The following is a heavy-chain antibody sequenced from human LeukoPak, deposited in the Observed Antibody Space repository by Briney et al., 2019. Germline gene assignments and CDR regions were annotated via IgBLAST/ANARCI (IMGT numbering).Heavy chain of an antibody. CDR2: IYYSGST. J-gene: IGHJ4*02. Sequence: SETLSLTCTVSGGSISSSSYYWGWIRQPPGKGLEWIGSIYYSGSTYYNPSLRSRVIISVDTSKNQVSLRLDSVTAADTALYYCASSPSSSGYADYWGQGTLVTVSS. V-gene: IGHV4-39*07. CDR3: ASSPSSSGYADY. D-gene: IGHD6-6*01. CDR1: GGSISSSSYY.